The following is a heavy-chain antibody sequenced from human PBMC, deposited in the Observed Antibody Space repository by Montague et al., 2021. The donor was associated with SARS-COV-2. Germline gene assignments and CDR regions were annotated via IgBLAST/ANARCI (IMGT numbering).Heavy chain of an antibody. Sequence: SLRLSCAASGFTFSSYSVNWVRQAPGKGLERISYISSSTNIIYYADSVKGRFTISRDNARNSLYLQMNSPRVDDTAVYYCAKDLVLRAARPDALDVWGQGTVVTVSS. CDR1: GFTFSSYS. D-gene: IGHD6-6*01. CDR3: AKDLVLRAARPDALDV. V-gene: IGHV3-48*04. CDR2: ISSSTNII. J-gene: IGHJ3*01.